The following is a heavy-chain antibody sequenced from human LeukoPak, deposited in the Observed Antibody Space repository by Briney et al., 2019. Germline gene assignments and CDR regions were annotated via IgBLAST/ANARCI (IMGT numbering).Heavy chain of an antibody. J-gene: IGHJ2*01. Sequence: PSETLSLTCTVSGGSISSYYWSWIRQPPEKGLEWIGYIYYSGSTNYNPSLKSRVTISVDTSKNQFSLKLSSVTAADTAVYYCARHPSSGSGYYYADWYFDLWGRGTLVTVSS. CDR2: IYYSGST. D-gene: IGHD3-22*01. CDR1: GGSISSYY. V-gene: IGHV4-59*08. CDR3: ARHPSSGSGYYYADWYFDL.